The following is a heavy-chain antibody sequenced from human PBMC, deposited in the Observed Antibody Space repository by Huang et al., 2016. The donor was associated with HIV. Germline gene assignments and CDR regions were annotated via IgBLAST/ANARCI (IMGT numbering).Heavy chain of an antibody. CDR3: ARPQGDKVRGIIRSYYYYYGMDV. CDR1: GVIFTNYA. V-gene: IGHV3-21*06. Sequence: VQLVESGGGLVKPGGSLRLPCVASGVIFTNYAMNWVRQAPGKGVEWVSAIGRSSRYIYYADAVKGRFTISRDDAKNSLYLQMNSLRAEDTAVYYCARPQGDKVRGIIRSYYYYYGMDVWGRGTTVTVSS. D-gene: IGHD3-10*01. J-gene: IGHJ6*02. CDR2: IGRSSRYI.